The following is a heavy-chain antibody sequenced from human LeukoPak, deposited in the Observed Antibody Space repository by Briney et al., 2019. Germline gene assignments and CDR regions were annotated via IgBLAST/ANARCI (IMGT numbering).Heavy chain of an antibody. V-gene: IGHV4-61*02. CDR2: IYTSGST. J-gene: IGHJ3*02. D-gene: IGHD3-10*01. Sequence: SQTLSLTCTVSGGSISSGSYYWSWIRQPAGKGLEWIGRIYTSGSTNYNPSLKSRVTISVDTSKNQFSLKLSSVTAAVTAVYYCARDTHYYGSGRLDAFDIWGQGTMVTVSS. CDR1: GGSISSGSYY. CDR3: ARDTHYYGSGRLDAFDI.